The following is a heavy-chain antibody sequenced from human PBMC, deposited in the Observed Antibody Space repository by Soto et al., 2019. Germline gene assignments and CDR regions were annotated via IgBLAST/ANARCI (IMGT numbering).Heavy chain of an antibody. CDR1: GFTFSSYG. CDR3: AKDEGYCSSTSCYKVYYYYGMDV. J-gene: IGHJ6*02. CDR2: ISYDGSNK. D-gene: IGHD2-2*02. Sequence: GGSLRLSCAASGFTFSSYGMHWVRQAPGKGLEWVAVISYDGSNKYYADSVKGRFTISRDSSKNTLYLQMNSLRAEDTAVYYCAKDEGYCSSTSCYKVYYYYGMDVWGQGTTVTVSS. V-gene: IGHV3-30*18.